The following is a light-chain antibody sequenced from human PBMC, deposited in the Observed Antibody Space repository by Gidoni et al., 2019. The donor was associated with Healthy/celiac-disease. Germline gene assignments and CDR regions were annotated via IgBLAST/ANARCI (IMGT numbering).Light chain of an antibody. CDR1: QSVSSN. CDR3: QQYNNWPPFT. Sequence: EIVMTQSPATLPVSPGERATLSCRASQSVSSNLAWYQQKPGQAPRLLIYGASTRATGIPARFSGSGSGTEFTLTISSLQSKDFAVYYCQQYNNWPPFTFGPGTKVEIK. J-gene: IGKJ3*01. V-gene: IGKV3-15*01. CDR2: GAS.